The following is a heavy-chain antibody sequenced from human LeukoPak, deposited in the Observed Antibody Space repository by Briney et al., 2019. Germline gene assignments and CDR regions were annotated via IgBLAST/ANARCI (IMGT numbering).Heavy chain of an antibody. CDR3: ARDQEGFDY. V-gene: IGHV1-46*01. CDR2: IYPRDGST. CDR1: GYTFTSNY. Sequence: ASVKVSCKASGYTFTSNYIHWVRQAPGQGLEWMGMIYPRDGSTSYAQKFQGRVTVTWDTSTSTVHMELSGLRSEDTAVYYCARDQEGFDYWGQGTLVTVSS. J-gene: IGHJ4*02.